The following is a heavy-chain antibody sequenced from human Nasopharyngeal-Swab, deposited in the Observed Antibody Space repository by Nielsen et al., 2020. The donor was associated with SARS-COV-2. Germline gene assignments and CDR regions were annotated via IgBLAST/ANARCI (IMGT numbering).Heavy chain of an antibody. J-gene: IGHJ4*02. CDR3: ARESYEWEQHGGY. Sequence: GGSLRLSCAASGFTFSSYEMNWVRQAPGKGLEWVSYISSSGSTIYYADSVKGRFTISRDNAKNSLYLQMNSLRAEDTAVYYCARESYEWEQHGGYWGQGTLVTVSS. CDR2: ISSSGSTI. D-gene: IGHD1-26*01. V-gene: IGHV3-48*03. CDR1: GFTFSSYE.